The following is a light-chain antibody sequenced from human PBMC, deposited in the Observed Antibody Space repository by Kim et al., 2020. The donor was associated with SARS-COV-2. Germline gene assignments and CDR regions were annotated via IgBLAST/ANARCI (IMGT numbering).Light chain of an antibody. CDR3: SSFRSGSTLVL. Sequence: SLTISCHGTANDIGAYNWVSLYQPHPGEAPELILFDVTYRSSGVSSRFSGSKSGNTASLTISGLQAEDEADYYCSSFRSGSTLVLFGGGTKVTVL. J-gene: IGLJ3*02. V-gene: IGLV2-14*03. CDR2: DVT. CDR1: ANDIGAYNW.